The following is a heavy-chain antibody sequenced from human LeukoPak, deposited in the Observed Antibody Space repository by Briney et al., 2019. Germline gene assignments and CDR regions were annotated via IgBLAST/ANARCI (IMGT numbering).Heavy chain of an antibody. V-gene: IGHV3-23*01. J-gene: IGHJ5*02. CDR1: GFTFSTYS. CDR2: ISGSGGST. CDR3: AKIASFYDSPFDA. D-gene: IGHD2/OR15-2a*01. Sequence: GGSLRLSRAASGFTFSTYSMAWVRQAPGKGLEWVSAISGSGGSTYYADSVKGRFTVSRDNSKNTLYLQMNSLRPEDTAVYYCAKIASFYDSPFDAWGQGTLVTVSS.